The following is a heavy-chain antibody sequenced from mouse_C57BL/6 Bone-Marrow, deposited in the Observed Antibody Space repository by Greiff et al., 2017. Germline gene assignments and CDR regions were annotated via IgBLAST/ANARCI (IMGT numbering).Heavy chain of an antibody. V-gene: IGHV1-81*01. CDR3: ARDLLRFAY. CDR1: GYTFTSYG. J-gene: IGHJ3*01. Sequence: LVESGAELARPGASVKLSCKASGYTFTSYGISWVKQRTGQGLEWIGEIYPRSGNTYYNEKFKGKATLTADKSSSTAYMELRSLTSEDSAVYFCARDLLRFAYWGQGTLVTVAA. CDR2: IYPRSGNT. D-gene: IGHD2-1*01.